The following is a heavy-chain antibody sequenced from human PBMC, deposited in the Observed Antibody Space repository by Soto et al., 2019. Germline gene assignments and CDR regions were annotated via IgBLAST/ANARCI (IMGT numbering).Heavy chain of an antibody. CDR1: GCTFSSYG. V-gene: IGHV3-33*01. D-gene: IGHD3-3*01. J-gene: IGHJ6*02. Sequence: SLRLSWAASGCTFSSYGMHGGRQAPGKGLEWGAVRWYDGSNKYYADSVKSRFTISRDNSNNTLYLQMNSLRAEDTAVYYCAREAYYDFWSGYSYGMDVWGQGTTVTVSS. CDR2: RWYDGSNK. CDR3: AREAYYDFWSGYSYGMDV.